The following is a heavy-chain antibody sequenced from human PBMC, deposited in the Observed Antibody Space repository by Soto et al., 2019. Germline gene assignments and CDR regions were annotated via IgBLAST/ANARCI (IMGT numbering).Heavy chain of an antibody. Sequence: QVQLVQSGAEIRKPGASVRVSCKASGYTFTTYDVNWVRQVPGQGLEWMGWLNPGSGDTGYAQKFEGRVTMTRNTSIGTAYIELRSLTSADTAIYYCARMASFGTLNWFDPWGEEPLVAVSS. J-gene: IGHJ5*02. CDR2: LNPGSGDT. V-gene: IGHV1-8*01. D-gene: IGHD6-13*01. CDR1: GYTFTTYD. CDR3: ARMASFGTLNWFDP.